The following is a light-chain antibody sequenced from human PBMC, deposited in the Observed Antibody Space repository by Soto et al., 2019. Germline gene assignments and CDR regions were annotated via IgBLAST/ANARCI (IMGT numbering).Light chain of an antibody. Sequence: DVVMTQSPLSVPVTLGQPASISCRSSQSLVQGDGNTYLNWFQQRPGQSPRRLIYEVSNRDPGVPDRFSGSGSATDFTLTISRVEADDVGFYFCMQHTHWPHTFGPWTKLEI. CDR1: QSLVQGDGNTY. CDR2: EVS. CDR3: MQHTHWPHT. J-gene: IGKJ2*01. V-gene: IGKV2-30*02.